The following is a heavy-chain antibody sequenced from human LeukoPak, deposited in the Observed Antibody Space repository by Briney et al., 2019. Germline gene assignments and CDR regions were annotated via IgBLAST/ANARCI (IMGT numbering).Heavy chain of an antibody. CDR3: ARGSRRVLEAFDI. J-gene: IGHJ3*02. CDR1: GGSISSSSYY. D-gene: IGHD1-1*01. V-gene: IGHV4-39*07. CDR2: IYYSGST. Sequence: SETLSLTCTVSGGSISSSSYYWGWIRQPPGKGLEWIGSIYYSGSTYYNPSLKSRVTISVDTSKNQFSLKLSSVTAADTAVYYCARGSRRVLEAFDIWGQGTMVTVSS.